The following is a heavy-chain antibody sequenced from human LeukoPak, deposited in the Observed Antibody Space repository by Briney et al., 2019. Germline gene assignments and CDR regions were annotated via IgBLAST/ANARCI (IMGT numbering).Heavy chain of an antibody. CDR2: IKQDGSET. CDR1: GFTFSSYW. J-gene: IGHJ4*02. CDR3: ASDREYYYGSGCFDY. V-gene: IGHV3-7*04. D-gene: IGHD3-10*01. Sequence: PAGSLRLSCAASGFTFSSYWMSWVRQAPGRGLEWVANIKQDGSETYSVDSVKGRFTISRDNAKNSLYLQMNSLRAEDTAVYYCASDREYYYGSGCFDYWGQGTLVTVSS.